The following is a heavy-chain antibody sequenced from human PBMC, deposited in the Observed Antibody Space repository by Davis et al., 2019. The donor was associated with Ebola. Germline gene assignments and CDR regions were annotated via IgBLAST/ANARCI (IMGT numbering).Heavy chain of an antibody. D-gene: IGHD2-15*01. CDR1: GYSFANYY. J-gene: IGHJ6*04. CDR2: INPNDGRT. CDR3: ARDQIVVVVAATSPYYYYGMDV. V-gene: IGHV1-46*01. Sequence: AASVTGSCKASGYSFANYYMHWVRQAPGQGLEWMGMINPNDGRTIYAQKFQGRVTMTSDTSTSTVYMELSSLRSEDTAVYYCARDQIVVVVAATSPYYYYGMDVWGKGTTVTVSS.